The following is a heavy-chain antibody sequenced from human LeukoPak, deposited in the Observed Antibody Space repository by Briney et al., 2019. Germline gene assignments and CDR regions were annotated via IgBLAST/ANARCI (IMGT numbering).Heavy chain of an antibody. CDR2: ISSSSSTI. J-gene: IGHJ4*02. D-gene: IGHD6-13*01. V-gene: IGHV3-48*04. CDR1: GFTFSSYS. Sequence: SGGSLRLSCAASGFTFSSYSMNWVRQAPGKGLEWVSYISSSSSTIYYADSVKGRFTISRDNAKNSLYLRMNSLRAEDTAVYYCAREKGSAAGIPDYWGQGTLVTVSS. CDR3: AREKGSAAGIPDY.